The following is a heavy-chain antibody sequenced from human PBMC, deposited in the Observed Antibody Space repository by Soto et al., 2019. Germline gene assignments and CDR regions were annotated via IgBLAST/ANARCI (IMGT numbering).Heavy chain of an antibody. Sequence: VLSLRHSCTASGLTCSSYAMLWVRKTQGKGLEWVSAISGSGGSTYYADSVKGRFTISRDNSKNTLYLQMNSLRAEDTAVYYCAKDPNPDPPAVYYYYYGMDVWGQGTTVTVSS. CDR1: GLTCSSYA. D-gene: IGHD6-25*01. CDR3: AKDPNPDPPAVYYYYYGMDV. J-gene: IGHJ6*02. CDR2: ISGSGGST. V-gene: IGHV3-23*01.